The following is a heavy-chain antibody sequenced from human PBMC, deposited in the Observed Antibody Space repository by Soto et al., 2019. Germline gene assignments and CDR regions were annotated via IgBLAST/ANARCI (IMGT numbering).Heavy chain of an antibody. CDR2: IIPIFGTA. J-gene: IGHJ4*02. D-gene: IGHD3-22*01. V-gene: IGHV1-69*05. CDR1: GGTFSSYA. Sequence: GASVKVSCKASGGTFSSYAISWVRQAPGQGLEWMGGIIPIFGTANYAQKFQGSVTMTTDTSTSTAYMELRSLTSDDTAIYYCARDTYDTAGYPLDYWGQGALVTVSS. CDR3: ARDTYDTAGYPLDY.